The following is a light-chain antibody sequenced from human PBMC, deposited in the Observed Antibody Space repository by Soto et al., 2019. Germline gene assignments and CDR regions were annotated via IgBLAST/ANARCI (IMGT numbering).Light chain of an antibody. J-gene: IGLJ3*02. CDR1: SSDVGGYTY. CDR2: EVS. Sequence: QSALTQPASVSGSPGQSITISCTGTSSDVGGYTYVSWYQHHPGKAPKLMIYEVSNRPSGVSFRFSGSKSGNTASLTISGLQAEDEADYYCSSYTGSNPLGMFGGGTKLTVL. V-gene: IGLV2-14*01. CDR3: SSYTGSNPLGM.